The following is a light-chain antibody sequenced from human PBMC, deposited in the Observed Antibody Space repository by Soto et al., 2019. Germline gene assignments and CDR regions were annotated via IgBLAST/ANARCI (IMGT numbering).Light chain of an antibody. Sequence: ETVMTQSPGTLSVSPGESASLSCGTSQSVSSNLAWYQQKPGQAPRLLIYGASTRATGIPARFSGSGSGTEFTLTISSLQSEDFAVYFCQQYNNWPPWTFGQGTKVDI. CDR3: QQYNNWPPWT. V-gene: IGKV3-15*01. J-gene: IGKJ1*01. CDR1: QSVSSN. CDR2: GAS.